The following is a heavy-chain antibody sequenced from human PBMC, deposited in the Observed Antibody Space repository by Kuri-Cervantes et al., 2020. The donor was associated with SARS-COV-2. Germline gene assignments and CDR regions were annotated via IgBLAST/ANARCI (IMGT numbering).Heavy chain of an antibody. D-gene: IGHD2-2*02. CDR1: GFTFSSYA. CDR2: ISYDGSNK. CDR3: ARALLCSSTSCYTDAFDI. J-gene: IGHJ3*02. Sequence: GESLKISCAASGFTFSSYAMHWVRQAPGKGLEWVAVISYDGSNKYYADSVKGRFTISRDNAKNSLYLQMNSLRAEDTAVYYCARALLCSSTSCYTDAFDIWGQGTMVTVSS. V-gene: IGHV3-30-3*01.